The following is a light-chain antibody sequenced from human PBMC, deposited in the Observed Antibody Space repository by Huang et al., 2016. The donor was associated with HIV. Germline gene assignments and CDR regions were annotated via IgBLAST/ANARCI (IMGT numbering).Light chain of an antibody. CDR1: QSVSSSY. Sequence: EIVLPQSPGTLSLSPGGRATLSCRASQSVSSSYLAWYQQKPGQAPRLLIYGASSRATGIPDRFSGSGSGTDFTLTISRLEPEDFAVYYCQQYGSSLYTFGQGTKLEIK. CDR3: QQYGSSLYT. J-gene: IGKJ2*01. V-gene: IGKV3-20*01. CDR2: GAS.